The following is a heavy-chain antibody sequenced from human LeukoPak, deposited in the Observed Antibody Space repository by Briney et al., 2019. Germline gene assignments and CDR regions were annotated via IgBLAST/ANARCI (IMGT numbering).Heavy chain of an antibody. CDR3: ASSGSYRFDY. V-gene: IGHV3-48*02. CDR2: ITASGTAM. J-gene: IGHJ4*02. Sequence: GGSLRLSCAASGFTFDDYAMNWVRQAPGKGLEWVSHITASGTAMFYADSVKGRFTISRDNAKNSLYLQMNSLRDEDTAVYYCASSGSYRFDYWGQGTLVTVSS. CDR1: GFTFDDYA. D-gene: IGHD1-26*01.